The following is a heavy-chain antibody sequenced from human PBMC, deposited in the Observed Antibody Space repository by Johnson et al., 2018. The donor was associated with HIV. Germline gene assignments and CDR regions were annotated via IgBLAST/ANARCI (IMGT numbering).Heavy chain of an antibody. J-gene: IGHJ3*01. D-gene: IGHD1-26*01. CDR3: ASGGPLSGSDECCFDV. CDR1: GFTFSSYA. V-gene: IGHV3-30-3*01. Sequence: QVQLVESGGGVVQPGRSLRLSCAASGFTFSSYAMHWVRQAPGKGLEWVAVISYDGSNKYYADSVKGRFTISRDNSKNTLYLQMNSLRVEDTPVSSCASGGPLSGSDECCFDVWGQGTMVTVSS. CDR2: ISYDGSNK.